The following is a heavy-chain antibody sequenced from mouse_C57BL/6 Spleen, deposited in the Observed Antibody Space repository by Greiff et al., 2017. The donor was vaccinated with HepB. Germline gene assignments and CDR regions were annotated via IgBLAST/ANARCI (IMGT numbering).Heavy chain of an antibody. V-gene: IGHV14-2*01. J-gene: IGHJ3*01. CDR3: ATLSPLYGSSYGFAY. CDR2: IDPEDGET. CDR1: GFNIKDYY. D-gene: IGHD1-1*01. Sequence: EVNLVESGAELVKPGASVKLSCTASGFNIKDYYMHWVKQRTEQGLEWIGRIDPEDGETKYAPKFQGKATITADTSSNTAYLQLSSLTSEDTAVYYCATLSPLYGSSYGFAYWGQGTLVTVSA.